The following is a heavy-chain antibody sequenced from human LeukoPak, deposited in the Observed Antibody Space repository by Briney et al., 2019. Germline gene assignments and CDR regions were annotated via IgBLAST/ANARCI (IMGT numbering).Heavy chain of an antibody. CDR1: GFTLRSFA. V-gene: IGHV3-30*03. CDR3: ARPTRGSGNSLLIDS. Sequence: GGSLRLSCAGSGFTLRSFAMHWARQAPSNGLECVAGISYDGSYKHYADSVKGGFPLSRDNPKYTLHLQMDSLRPEDKAVYYCARPTRGSGNSLLIDSWGQGTLVTVSS. CDR2: ISYDGSYK. J-gene: IGHJ4*02. D-gene: IGHD4-23*01.